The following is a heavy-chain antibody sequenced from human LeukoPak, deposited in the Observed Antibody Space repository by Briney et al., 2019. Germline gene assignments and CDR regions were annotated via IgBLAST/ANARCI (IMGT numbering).Heavy chain of an antibody. Sequence: SETLSPTCTVSGGSISSYYWSWIRQPPGKGLEWIGYIYYSGSTNYNPSLKSRVTISVDTSRNQFFLKLNSVTAADTAVYYCARGDGYYTDIDYWGQGALVTVPS. D-gene: IGHD3-3*01. CDR1: GGSISSYY. CDR2: IYYSGST. V-gene: IGHV4-59*01. CDR3: ARGDGYYTDIDY. J-gene: IGHJ4*02.